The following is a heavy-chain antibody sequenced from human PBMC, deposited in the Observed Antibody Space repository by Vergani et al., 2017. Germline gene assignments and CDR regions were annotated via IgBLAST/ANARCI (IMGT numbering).Heavy chain of an antibody. Sequence: QLQLQESGPGLVKPSATLSLTCSVSGASIRSSNYYWGWIRQPPGKGLEWIASIYYSGSTYYNPSLKSRVTISVDTSKNQFSLKLSSVTAADTAVYFCARALTGYYYYMDVWGKGTTVTVSS. V-gene: IGHV4-39*01. D-gene: IGHD4/OR15-4a*01. CDR1: GASIRSSNYY. CDR3: ARALTGYYYYMDV. J-gene: IGHJ6*03. CDR2: IYYSGST.